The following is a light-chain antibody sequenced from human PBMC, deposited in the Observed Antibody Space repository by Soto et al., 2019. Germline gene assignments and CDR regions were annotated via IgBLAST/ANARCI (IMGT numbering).Light chain of an antibody. Sequence: QSALTQPASVSGSPGQSITISCTGTSSDVGAYNFVSWYQHHPGRAPKLIIYEVTIRPSGVSNRFSGSKSGNTASLTISGLQAEDEADYYCCSYAGSSTLVFGGGTKLTVL. V-gene: IGLV2-23*02. CDR1: SSDVGAYNF. CDR3: CSYAGSSTLV. J-gene: IGLJ3*02. CDR2: EVT.